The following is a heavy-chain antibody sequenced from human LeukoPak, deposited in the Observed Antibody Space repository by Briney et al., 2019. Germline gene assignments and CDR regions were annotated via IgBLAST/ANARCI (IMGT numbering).Heavy chain of an antibody. J-gene: IGHJ4*02. D-gene: IGHD2-2*01. V-gene: IGHV4-39*07. Sequence: SETLSLTCTVSGGSISSSSYYWGWIRQPPGKGLEWIGSIYYSGSTYYNPSLKSRVTISVDTSKNQFSLKLSSVTAADTAVYYWARAVRYCSSTSCYGSFDYWGQGTLVTVSS. CDR3: ARAVRYCSSTSCYGSFDY. CDR1: GGSISSSSYY. CDR2: IYYSGST.